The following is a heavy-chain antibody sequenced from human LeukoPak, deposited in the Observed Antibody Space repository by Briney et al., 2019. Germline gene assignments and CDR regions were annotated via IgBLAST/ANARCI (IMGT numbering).Heavy chain of an antibody. CDR3: ASQLTGGSYYVD. CDR2: IYYSGST. J-gene: IGHJ4*02. CDR1: GGSISTYY. V-gene: IGHV4-59*08. D-gene: IGHD1-26*01. Sequence: SETLSLTCTVSGGSISTYYWSWIRQPPGKGLEWIGYIYYSGSTNYNPSLKSRVTISVDTSKNQFSLKLSSVTAADTAVYYCASQLTGGSYYVDWGQGTLVTVSS.